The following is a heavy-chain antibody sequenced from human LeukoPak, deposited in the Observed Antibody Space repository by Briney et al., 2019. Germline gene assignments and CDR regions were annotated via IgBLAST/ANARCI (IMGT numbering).Heavy chain of an antibody. CDR3: ARHIPVSYDAFDL. J-gene: IGHJ3*01. D-gene: IGHD6-19*01. Sequence: PSETLSLTCTVSGGSITGYYWSWIRQPPGKGLEWIAYVYFTGRTLYNPSLESRVTISVDTSKTQFSLRLTSVTAADTAVYYCARHIPVSYDAFDLWGRGTTVTVSS. CDR1: GGSITGYY. CDR2: VYFTGRT. V-gene: IGHV4-59*08.